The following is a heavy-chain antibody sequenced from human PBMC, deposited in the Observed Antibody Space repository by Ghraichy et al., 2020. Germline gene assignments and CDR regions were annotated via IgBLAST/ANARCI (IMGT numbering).Heavy chain of an antibody. CDR2: ISSSSTNI. Sequence: LSLTCAASGFPFSSFSMNWVRQAPGKGLEWVSSISSSSTNIFHADSVKGRFTISRDNAKNSLYLQMNSLRAEDTAVYYCARDRYDILTGLVYYGMDVWGRGTTVTVSS. J-gene: IGHJ6*02. CDR3: ARDRYDILTGLVYYGMDV. CDR1: GFPFSSFS. D-gene: IGHD3-9*01. V-gene: IGHV3-21*06.